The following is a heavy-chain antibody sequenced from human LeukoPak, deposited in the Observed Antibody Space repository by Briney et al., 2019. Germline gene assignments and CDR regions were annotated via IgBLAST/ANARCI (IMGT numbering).Heavy chain of an antibody. CDR3: AKDYYDSSGYYFDY. Sequence: GGSLRLSCAASGFTFSSYGMSWVRQAPGKGLEWVSAISGSGGSTYYADSVKGRFTISRDNSKNTLYLQMNSLRAEDTAVYYCAKDYYDSSGYYFDYWGQGTLVTVSS. J-gene: IGHJ4*02. CDR2: ISGSGGST. D-gene: IGHD3-22*01. V-gene: IGHV3-23*01. CDR1: GFTFSSYG.